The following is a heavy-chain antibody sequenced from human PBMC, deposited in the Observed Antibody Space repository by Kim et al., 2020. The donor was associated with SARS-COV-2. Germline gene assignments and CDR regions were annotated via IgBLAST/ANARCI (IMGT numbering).Heavy chain of an antibody. D-gene: IGHD3-10*01. CDR2: INAYNGNT. J-gene: IGHJ5*02. Sequence: ASVKVSCKASGYTFTSYGISWVRQAPGQGLEWMGWINAYNGNTNYAQKLQGRVTMTTDTSTSTAYMELRSLRSDDTAVYYCARVGGFLWFRELSGWFDTWGQGTLVTVSS. V-gene: IGHV1-18*01. CDR3: ARVGGFLWFRELSGWFDT. CDR1: GYTFTSYG.